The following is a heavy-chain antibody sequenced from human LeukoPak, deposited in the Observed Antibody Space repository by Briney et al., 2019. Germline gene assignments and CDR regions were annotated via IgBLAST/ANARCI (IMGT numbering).Heavy chain of an antibody. J-gene: IGHJ4*02. CDR1: GFTFSSYA. Sequence: GGSLRLYCAASGFTFSSYAMSWVRQAPGKGLEWVSAISGSGGSTYYADSVKGRFTISRDNSKNTLYLQMNSLRAEGTAVYYCAKSRYSSSWYYFDYWGQGTLVTVSS. V-gene: IGHV3-23*01. D-gene: IGHD6-13*01. CDR2: ISGSGGST. CDR3: AKSRYSSSWYYFDY.